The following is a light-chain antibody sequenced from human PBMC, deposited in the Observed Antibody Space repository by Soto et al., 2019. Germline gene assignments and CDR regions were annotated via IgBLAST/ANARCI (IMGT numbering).Light chain of an antibody. V-gene: IGKV1-5*03. CDR1: QSISSW. J-gene: IGKJ1*01. CDR3: QQYRT. CDR2: KAS. Sequence: DIQRTQSPSTLSASVGHSVTITCRASQSISSWLAWYQQKPGKAPKLLIYKASSLESGVPSRFSGSGAGTEFTLTISSLQPEDFATYYCQQYRTFGQGTKVDIK.